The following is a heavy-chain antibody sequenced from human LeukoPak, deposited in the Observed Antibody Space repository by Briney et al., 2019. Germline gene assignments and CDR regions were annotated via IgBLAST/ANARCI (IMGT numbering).Heavy chain of an antibody. J-gene: IGHJ4*02. CDR3: AKGRRGFYDSSGYFYIFDY. CDR1: GFTFGGDA. Sequence: GGSLRLSCAASGFTFGGDAMSWVRQAPGKGLEWVSSINAGGSYTYYADSVKGRFTISRDNSKNTLYLQMNSLRAEDTAVYYCAKGRRGFYDSSGYFYIFDYWGQGTLVTVSS. D-gene: IGHD3-22*01. CDR2: INAGGSYT. V-gene: IGHV3-23*01.